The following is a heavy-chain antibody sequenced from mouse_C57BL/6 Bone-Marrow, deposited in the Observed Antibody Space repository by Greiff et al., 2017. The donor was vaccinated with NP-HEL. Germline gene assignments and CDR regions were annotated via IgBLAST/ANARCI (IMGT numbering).Heavy chain of an antibody. J-gene: IGHJ4*01. Sequence: EVKLQESGGGLVKPGGSLKLSCAASGFTFSDYGMHWVRQAPEKGLEWVAYISSGSSTIYYADTVKGRFTISRDNAKNTLFLQMTSLRSEDTAMYYCARPYGSSRYAMDYWGQGTSVTVSS. D-gene: IGHD1-1*01. V-gene: IGHV5-17*01. CDR2: ISSGSSTI. CDR3: ARPYGSSRYAMDY. CDR1: GFTFSDYG.